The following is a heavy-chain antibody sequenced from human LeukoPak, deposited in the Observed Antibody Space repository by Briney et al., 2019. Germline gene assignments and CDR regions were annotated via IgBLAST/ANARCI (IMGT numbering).Heavy chain of an antibody. J-gene: IGHJ4*02. V-gene: IGHV3-7*03. D-gene: IGHD3-22*01. CDR1: GFTFSSYW. Sequence: GGSLRLSCAASGFTFSSYWMSWVRQAPGKGLEWVANIKQDGSEKYYADSVKGRFTISRDNAKNSLYLQMNSLRAEDTAVYYCAREYYYDSSGYYRPDYWGQGTLVTVSS. CDR2: IKQDGSEK. CDR3: AREYYYDSSGYYRPDY.